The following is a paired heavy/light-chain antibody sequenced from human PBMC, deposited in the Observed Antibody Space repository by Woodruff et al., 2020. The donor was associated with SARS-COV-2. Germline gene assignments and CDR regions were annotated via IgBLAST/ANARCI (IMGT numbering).Light chain of an antibody. CDR3: QQYNSYPPT. J-gene: IGKJ4*01. V-gene: IGKV1-16*02. CDR1: QGISNY. CDR2: AAS. Sequence: DIQMTQSPSSLSASVGDRVTITCRASQGISNYLAWFQQKPGKAPKSLIYAASSLQNGVPSKFSGSGSGTDFTLTISSLQPEDFATYYCQQYNSYPPTFGGGTKVEIK.
Heavy chain of an antibody. CDR2: ISPYNGNT. V-gene: IGHV1-18*01. CDR1: GYIFTSYG. D-gene: IGHD3-22*01. CDR3: ARVIYYDSSGRFEY. Sequence: QVQLVQSGAEVKKPGASVKVSCKASGYIFTSYGISWVRQAPGQGLEWMGWISPYNGNTNYTQKVQGRVTMTTDTSTSTAYMELRSLRSDDTAVYYCARVIYYDSSGRFEYWGQGTLVTVSS. J-gene: IGHJ4*02.